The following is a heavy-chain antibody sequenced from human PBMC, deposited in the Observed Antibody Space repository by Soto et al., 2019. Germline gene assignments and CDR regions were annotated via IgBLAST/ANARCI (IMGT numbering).Heavy chain of an antibody. CDR1: GYTFTSYY. V-gene: IGHV1-46*01. J-gene: IGHJ6*02. D-gene: IGHD3-3*01. CDR3: ARGSRRFLEWFPQVRSGMAA. CDR2: INPSGGST. Sequence: ASVKVSFKASGYTFTSYYMHWVRQAPGQGLEWMGIINPSGGSTSYAQKFQGRVTMTRDTSTSTVYMELSSLRSEDTAVYYCARGSRRFLEWFPQVRSGMAAWGQGNRVTVPS.